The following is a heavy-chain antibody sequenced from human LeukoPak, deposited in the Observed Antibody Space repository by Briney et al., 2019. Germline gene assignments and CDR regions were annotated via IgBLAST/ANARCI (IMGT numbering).Heavy chain of an antibody. J-gene: IGHJ4*02. CDR1: EFTFSSYG. CDR3: AKCAGTGYNFDY. Sequence: GGSLRLSCAASEFTFSSYGMHWVRQAPGKGLEWVAVISYDGSNQYYADTVKGRFTISRDNSKNTLFLQMNSLRAEDTAVYYCAKCAGTGYNFDYWGQGTLVTVSS. CDR2: ISYDGSNQ. V-gene: IGHV3-30*18. D-gene: IGHD3/OR15-3a*01.